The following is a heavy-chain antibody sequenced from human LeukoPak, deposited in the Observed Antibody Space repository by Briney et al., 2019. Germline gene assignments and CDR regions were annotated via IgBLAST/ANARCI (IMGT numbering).Heavy chain of an antibody. V-gene: IGHV4-34*01. CDR2: INHSGNT. CDR3: ARSKDGSGFAAY. CDR1: GVSFSGYY. J-gene: IGHJ4*02. Sequence: SETLSLTCAVYGVSFSGYYWTWIRQPPGKGLEWIGEINHSGNTNYNPSLKSRVAISVDTSKNQFSLKLSSVIAADTAMYYCARSKDGSGFAAYWGQGTQVTVSS. D-gene: IGHD3-22*01.